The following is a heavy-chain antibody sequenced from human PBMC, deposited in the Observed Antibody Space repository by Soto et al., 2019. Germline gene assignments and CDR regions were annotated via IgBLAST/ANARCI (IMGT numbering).Heavy chain of an antibody. V-gene: IGHV3-23*01. CDR3: AKDIRPTRAYGMDV. J-gene: IGHJ6*02. CDR2: ISGSGGST. Sequence: PGGSLRLSCAASGFTFSSYAMSWVRQAPGKGLGWVSAISGSGGSTYYADSVKGRFTISRDNSKNTLYLQMNSLRAEDTAVYYCAKDIRPTRAYGMDVWGQGTTVTVSS. CDR1: GFTFSSYA. D-gene: IGHD2-21*01.